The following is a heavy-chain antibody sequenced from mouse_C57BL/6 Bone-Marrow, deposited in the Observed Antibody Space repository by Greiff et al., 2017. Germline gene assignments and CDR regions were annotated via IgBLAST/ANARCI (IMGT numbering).Heavy chain of an antibody. D-gene: IGHD1-1*01. CDR3: AGLDYGSSHWYFDV. V-gene: IGHV1-72*01. CDR1: GYTFTSYW. J-gene: IGHJ1*03. Sequence: QVQLQQPGAELVKPGASVKLSCTASGYTFTSYWMHWVKQRPGRGLEWIGRIDPDGGGTKYNEKFKSKATLTVDKHSSTAYMQLSSLTSEDSAVYYCAGLDYGSSHWYFDVWGTGTTVTVSS. CDR2: IDPDGGGT.